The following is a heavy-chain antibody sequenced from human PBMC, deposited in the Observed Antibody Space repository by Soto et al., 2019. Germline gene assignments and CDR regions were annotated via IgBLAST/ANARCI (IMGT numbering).Heavy chain of an antibody. CDR3: ARGSLPCNVAYYYGMDV. J-gene: IGHJ6*02. V-gene: IGHV1-69*02. Sequence: QVQLVQSGAEVKKPGSSVKVSCKASGGTFSSYTISWVRQAPGQGLEWMGRIIPILGIANYAQKFQGRVTITADKSTSTAYMELSSLRSEDTAVYYCARGSLPCNVAYYYGMDVWGQGTTVTVSS. CDR1: GGTFSSYT. D-gene: IGHD2-21*01. CDR2: IIPILGIA.